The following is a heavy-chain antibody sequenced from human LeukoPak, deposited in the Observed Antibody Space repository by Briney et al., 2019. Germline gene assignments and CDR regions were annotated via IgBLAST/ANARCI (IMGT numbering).Heavy chain of an antibody. CDR3: ARLGIAAARTSVDY. Sequence: RASVKVSCKASGYTLTGYYMHWVRQAPGQGLEWMGIINPSGGSASYAQKFQGRVTMTRDTSTSTVYMELSSLRSEDTAVYYCARLGIAAARTSVDYWGQGTLVTVSS. CDR1: GYTLTGYY. V-gene: IGHV1-46*01. J-gene: IGHJ4*02. D-gene: IGHD6-13*01. CDR2: INPSGGSA.